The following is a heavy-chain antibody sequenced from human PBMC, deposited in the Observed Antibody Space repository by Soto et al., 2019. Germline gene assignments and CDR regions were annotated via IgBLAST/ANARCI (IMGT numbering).Heavy chain of an antibody. CDR2: ISPYNGNT. J-gene: IGHJ3*02. CDR3: SRDGQKWLVAAFDI. D-gene: IGHD6-19*01. CDR1: GYTFVSYG. V-gene: IGHV1-18*01. Sequence: QVQLVQSGAEVKEPGASVTVSCKASGYTFVSYGISWVRQAPGQGLEWMGWISPYNGNTNYAPKFQGRVTMTTDPSTSTVYMELRSLRSDATAVYYCSRDGQKWLVAAFDIWGQGTMVTVSS.